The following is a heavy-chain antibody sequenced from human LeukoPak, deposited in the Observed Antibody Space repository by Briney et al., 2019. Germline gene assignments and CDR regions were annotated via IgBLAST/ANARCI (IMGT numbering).Heavy chain of an antibody. Sequence: GGSLRLSCAASGFTFSSYSMNWVRQAPGKGLEWVSSISSSSSYIYYADSVKGRFTISRDNAKNSLYLQMNSLRAEDTAVYYCARDGAVAGTTPRSTYYYYYMDVWGKGTTVTVSS. D-gene: IGHD6-19*01. V-gene: IGHV3-21*01. CDR1: GFTFSSYS. J-gene: IGHJ6*03. CDR3: ARDGAVAGTTPRSTYYYYYMDV. CDR2: ISSSSSYI.